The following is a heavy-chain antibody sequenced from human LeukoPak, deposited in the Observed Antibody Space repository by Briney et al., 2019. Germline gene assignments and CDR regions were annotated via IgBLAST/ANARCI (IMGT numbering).Heavy chain of an antibody. CDR3: VRDLMAVAGTGFDY. J-gene: IGHJ4*02. CDR1: GSTFSSYS. V-gene: IGHV3-21*01. CDR2: ISRGGDYT. Sequence: GGSLRLSCAASGSTFSSYSMNWVRQAPGKGLEWVSSISRGGDYTYSEDSVKGRFTISRGNAKDSLYLQLNSLRAEDTAVYYCVRDLMAVAGTGFDYWGQGALVTVSS. D-gene: IGHD6-19*01.